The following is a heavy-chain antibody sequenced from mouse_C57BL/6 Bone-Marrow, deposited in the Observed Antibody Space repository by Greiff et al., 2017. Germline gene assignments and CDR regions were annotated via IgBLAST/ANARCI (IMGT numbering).Heavy chain of an antibody. CDR2: IYPGSGNT. CDR3: ARGSYYGSIYFDY. V-gene: IGHV1-76*01. CDR1: GYTFTDYY. Sequence: QVQLQQSGAELVRPGASVKLSCKASGYTFTDYYINWVKQRPGQGLEWIARIYPGSGNTYYNEKFKGKATLTAEKSSSTAYMQLSSLTSEDSAVYFGARGSYYGSIYFDYWGQGTTLTVSS. D-gene: IGHD1-1*01. J-gene: IGHJ2*01.